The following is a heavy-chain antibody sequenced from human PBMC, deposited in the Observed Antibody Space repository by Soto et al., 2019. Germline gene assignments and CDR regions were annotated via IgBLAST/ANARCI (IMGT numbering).Heavy chain of an antibody. Sequence: ASVKVSCKASGYTFTSYGISWVRQAPGQGLEWMGWISAYNGNTNYAQKLQGRVTMTTDTSTSTAYMELRSLRSDDTAVYYCARDSLVVAATHPGAFDIWGQGTMVTVSS. CDR3: ARDSLVVAATHPGAFDI. D-gene: IGHD2-15*01. CDR2: ISAYNGNT. CDR1: GYTFTSYG. J-gene: IGHJ3*02. V-gene: IGHV1-18*01.